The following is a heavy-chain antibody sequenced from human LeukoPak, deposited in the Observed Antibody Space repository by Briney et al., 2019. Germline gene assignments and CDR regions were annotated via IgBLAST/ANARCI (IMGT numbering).Heavy chain of an antibody. Sequence: GESLKISCKGSGYSFTSYWIGWVRQMPGKGLEWMGIIYPGDSDTRYSPSFQGQVTISADKSISTAYLQWSSLKASDTAMYYCARLPPTIIGVVTPYNWFDPWGQGTLVTVSS. V-gene: IGHV5-51*01. CDR3: ARLPPTIIGVVTPYNWFDP. CDR1: GYSFTSYW. D-gene: IGHD3-3*01. CDR2: IYPGDSDT. J-gene: IGHJ5*02.